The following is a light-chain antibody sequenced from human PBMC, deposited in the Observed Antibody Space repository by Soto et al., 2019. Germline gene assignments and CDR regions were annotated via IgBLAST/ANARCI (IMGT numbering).Light chain of an antibody. J-gene: IGKJ1*01. Sequence: EIVMTQSPATLSVSPGERATLSCRASQSVSSNLAWYQQKPGQAPRLLIYGASTRATGIPAKFSGSGSGTEVALTISSLQTEDFAFYYCQQYNNWSPWTFGQGTKVEIK. V-gene: IGKV3-15*01. CDR3: QQYNNWSPWT. CDR2: GAS. CDR1: QSVSSN.